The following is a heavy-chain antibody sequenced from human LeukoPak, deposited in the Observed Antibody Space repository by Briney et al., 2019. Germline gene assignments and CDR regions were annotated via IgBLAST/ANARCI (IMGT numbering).Heavy chain of an antibody. CDR3: ARDSYGKRGPSNGDKNWFDP. J-gene: IGHJ5*02. V-gene: IGHV4-39*07. D-gene: IGHD5-18*01. CDR2: IFYSGST. CDR1: SGSISDSNFY. Sequence: PSETPSLTCTVSSGSISDSNFYWGWIRQPPGKGLEWVGSIFYSGSTDYNPSLKSRVTISVDTSKNQFSLKLSSVTAADTAVYYCARDSYGKRGPSNGDKNWFDPWGQGTLVTVSS.